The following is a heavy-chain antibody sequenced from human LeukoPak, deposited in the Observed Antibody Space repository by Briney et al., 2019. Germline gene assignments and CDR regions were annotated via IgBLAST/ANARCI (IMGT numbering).Heavy chain of an antibody. D-gene: IGHD2-8*01. Sequence: SETLSLTCAVYGGSFSGYYWSWIRQPPGKGLEWIGEINHSGSTNYNPSLKSRVTISADTSKNQFSLKLSSVTAADTAVYYCAKNGQSGFSFDPWGQGTLVTVSP. V-gene: IGHV4-34*01. CDR3: AKNGQSGFSFDP. CDR2: INHSGST. CDR1: GGSFSGYY. J-gene: IGHJ5*02.